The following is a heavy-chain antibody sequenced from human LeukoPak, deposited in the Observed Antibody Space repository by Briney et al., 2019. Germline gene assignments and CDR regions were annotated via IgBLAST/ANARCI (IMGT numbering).Heavy chain of an antibody. CDR3: ARRSSRWYGNYFFDY. V-gene: IGHV1-46*01. CDR1: GYTFTSYY. D-gene: IGHD6-13*01. Sequence: ASVKVSCKASGYTFTSYYIHWVRQAPGQGLEWMGIINPSGGSTSYAQKSQGRVTLTRDTSTSTVYMELSSLRSEDSALYYCARRSSRWYGNYFFDYWGQGTLVTVSS. CDR2: INPSGGST. J-gene: IGHJ4*02.